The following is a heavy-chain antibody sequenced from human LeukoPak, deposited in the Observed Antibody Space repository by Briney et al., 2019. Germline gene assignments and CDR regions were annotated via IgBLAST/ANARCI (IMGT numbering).Heavy chain of an antibody. J-gene: IGHJ5*02. CDR3: ARGGDIVLMVNAMPAFDP. Sequence: SETLSLTCTVSGYSLISGYYWGWIRQPPGKGLEWIGIIYHSGRTYYNPSLKSRINISVDTSKNQFSLKLSSMTDADTAVYYCARGGDIVLMVNAMPAFDPWGQGTLVTVSS. CDR2: IYHSGRT. V-gene: IGHV4-38-2*02. D-gene: IGHD2-8*01. CDR1: GYSLISGYY.